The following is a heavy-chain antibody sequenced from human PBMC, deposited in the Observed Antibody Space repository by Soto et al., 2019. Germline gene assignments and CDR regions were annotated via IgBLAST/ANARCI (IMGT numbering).Heavy chain of an antibody. CDR2: IYPGDSDT. J-gene: IGHJ6*02. CDR1: VDSFTIYC. Sequence: GHAQNLSCTGRVDSFTIYCMVWEHQMPGKGLEWMGIIYPGDSDTRYSPSFQGQVTISADKSISTAYLQWSSLKASDTAMYYCARHGYSGYEKRRYYYYGMDVWGQRTKVTGTS. V-gene: IGHV5-51*07. CDR3: ARHGYSGYEKRRYYYYGMDV. D-gene: IGHD5-12*01.